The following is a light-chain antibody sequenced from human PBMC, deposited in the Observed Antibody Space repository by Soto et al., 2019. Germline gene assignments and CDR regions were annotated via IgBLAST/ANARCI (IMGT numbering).Light chain of an antibody. J-gene: IGLJ2*01. Sequence: QSVLTQSPSVSAAPGQQVTISCSGSSSNIGNNYVSWYQQLPGTAPKLLIYDNNKRPSGIPDRSSGSKSGTSGTLDITGLQTGDEADYYCATWDGSLPGEVFGGGTKLTVL. CDR1: SSNIGNNY. CDR2: DNN. CDR3: ATWDGSLPGEV. V-gene: IGLV1-51*01.